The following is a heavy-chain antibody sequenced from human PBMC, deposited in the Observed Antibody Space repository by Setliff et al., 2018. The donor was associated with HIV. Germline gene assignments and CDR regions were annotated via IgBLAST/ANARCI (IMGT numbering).Heavy chain of an antibody. CDR1: GYDVTRYW. CDR3: AISGSPDRRPT. J-gene: IGHJ5*02. D-gene: IGHD3-10*01. CDR2: IYPGDSDA. V-gene: IGHV5-51*01. Sequence: GESLKISCRASGYDVTRYWIGWVRQMPGQALEWIGVIYPGDSDARYSPSFQDQVTMSADKSISTAYLQWSSLKASDTAIYYCAISGSPDRRPTWGQGTLVTVSS.